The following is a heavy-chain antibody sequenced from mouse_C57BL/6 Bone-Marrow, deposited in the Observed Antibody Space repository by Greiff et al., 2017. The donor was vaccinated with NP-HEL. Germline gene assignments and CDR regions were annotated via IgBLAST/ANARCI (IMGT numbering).Heavy chain of an antibody. CDR3: ARFDGYYFYYFDY. J-gene: IGHJ2*01. V-gene: IGHV1-26*01. CDR1: GYTFTDYY. CDR2: INPNTGGT. Sequence: VQLQQSGPELVKPGASVKISCKASGYTFTDYYMNWVKQSHGKSLEWIGDINPNTGGTSYNQKFKGKATLTVDKSSSTAYMELRSLTSEDSAVYYCARFDGYYFYYFDYWGQGTTLTVSS. D-gene: IGHD2-3*01.